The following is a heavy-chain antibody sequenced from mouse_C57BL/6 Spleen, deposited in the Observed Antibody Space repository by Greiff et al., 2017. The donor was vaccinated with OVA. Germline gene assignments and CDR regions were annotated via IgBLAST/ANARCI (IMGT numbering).Heavy chain of an antibody. Sequence: VQLQQSGAELVKPGASVKLSCTASGFNFKDYYMHWVKQSTEQGLEWIGRIDPEDGETKYAPQFQGKATITADTSSNTAYLQLSSLTSEDTAVYYCARERLTGAAGFAYWGQGTLVTVSA. CDR3: ARERLTGAAGFAY. CDR1: GFNFKDYY. D-gene: IGHD4-1*01. J-gene: IGHJ3*01. V-gene: IGHV14-2*01. CDR2: IDPEDGET.